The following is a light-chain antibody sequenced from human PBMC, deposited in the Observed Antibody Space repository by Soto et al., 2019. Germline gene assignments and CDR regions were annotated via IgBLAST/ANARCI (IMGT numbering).Light chain of an antibody. V-gene: IGKV3-20*01. CDR2: GAS. J-gene: IGKJ2*01. CDR1: QSVSSNY. Sequence: VLAQSPGTLSLSPGERATLSCRASQSVSSNYLAWYQHKPGQAPRLLIYGASSRATGIPDRFSGSGSGTDFTLTISRLEPEDFAVYYCQQYGTSPPYTFGHGTKLEIK. CDR3: QQYGTSPPYT.